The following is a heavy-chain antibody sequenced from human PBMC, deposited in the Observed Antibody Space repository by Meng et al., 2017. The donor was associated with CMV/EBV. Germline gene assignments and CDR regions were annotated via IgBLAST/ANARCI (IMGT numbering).Heavy chain of an antibody. J-gene: IGHJ6*02. D-gene: IGHD3-10*01. CDR2: IYPGDSDT. Sequence: GGSLRLSCKGSGYSFTSYWIGWVRQMPGKGLEWMGIIYPGDSDTRYSPSFQGQVTISADKSISTAYLQWSSLKALDTAMYYCARGVDSGYYYYGMDVWGQGTTVTISS. V-gene: IGHV5-51*01. CDR3: ARGVDSGYYYYGMDV. CDR1: GYSFTSYW.